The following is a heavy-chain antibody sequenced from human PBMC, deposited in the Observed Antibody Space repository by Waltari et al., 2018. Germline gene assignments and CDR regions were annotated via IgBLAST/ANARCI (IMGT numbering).Heavy chain of an antibody. V-gene: IGHV3-49*04. D-gene: IGHD3-10*01. CDR1: GLDCGDYG. J-gene: IGHJ4*02. CDR3: TRVRLITMVVHSFDK. Sequence: EVQLVDSGGRLREPGGSLRLSCRGPGLDCGDYGMIWVRQATGKGPEWVGFIRMRAYGGTTQFAPPVRGRFTISRDDSESTVYLQMNSLTTDDTAMYYCTRVRLITMVVHSFDKWGQGVLVTVSS. CDR2: IRMRAYGGTT.